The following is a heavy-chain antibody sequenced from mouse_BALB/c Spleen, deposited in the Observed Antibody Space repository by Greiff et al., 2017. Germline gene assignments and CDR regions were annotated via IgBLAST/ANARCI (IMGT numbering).Heavy chain of an antibody. CDR2: INPGSGGT. V-gene: IGHV1-54*01. D-gene: IGHD1-2*01. J-gene: IGHJ4*01. CDR1: GYAFTNYL. CDR3: AREENYYGYGAMDY. Sequence: QVQLKQSGAELVRPGTSVKVSCKASGYAFTNYLIEWVKQRPGQGLEWIGVINPGSGGTNYNEKFKGKATLTADKSSSTAYMQLSSLTSDDSAVYFCAREENYYGYGAMDYWGQGTSVTVSS.